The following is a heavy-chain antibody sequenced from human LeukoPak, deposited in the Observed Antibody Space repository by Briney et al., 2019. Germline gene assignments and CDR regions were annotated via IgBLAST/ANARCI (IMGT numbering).Heavy chain of an antibody. D-gene: IGHD3-3*01. CDR3: ARDEFRPGEAVVIIY. V-gene: IGHV3-30-3*01. CDR2: ISYDGSNK. J-gene: IGHJ4*02. Sequence: GRSLRLSCAASGFTFSSYAMHWVRQAPGKGLEWVAVISYDGSNKYYADSVKGRFTISRDNSKNTLYLQMNSLRAEDTAVYYCARDEFRPGEAVVIIYWGQGTLVTVSS. CDR1: GFTFSSYA.